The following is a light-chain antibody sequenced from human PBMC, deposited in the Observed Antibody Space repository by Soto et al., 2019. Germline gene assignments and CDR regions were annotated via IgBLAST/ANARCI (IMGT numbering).Light chain of an antibody. J-gene: IGKJ1*01. CDR1: QSVLYSSNNKNY. CDR3: QQYYSTPLT. V-gene: IGKV4-1*01. CDR2: WAS. Sequence: DIVMTQSPDSLAVSLGERATINCKSSQSVLYSSNNKNYLAWYQQKPVQPPKLLIYWASTRESGVHDRFSGSVSWTDFTLTISSLQAEDVAVYYCQQYYSTPLTFGQVTKVEIK.